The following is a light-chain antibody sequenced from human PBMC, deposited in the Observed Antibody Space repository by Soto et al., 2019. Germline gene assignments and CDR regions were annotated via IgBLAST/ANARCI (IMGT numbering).Light chain of an antibody. CDR3: QQYGSSPL. V-gene: IGKV3-20*01. Sequence: EIVLTQSPGTLSLSPGERATLSCRASQSVSSSYLAWYQQKPGQAPRLLIYGASSRATGIPDRFSGSGSGTDFTLTSIRLEPEDFAVYYCQQYGSSPLFGPGTKVDIK. CDR2: GAS. CDR1: QSVSSSY. J-gene: IGKJ3*01.